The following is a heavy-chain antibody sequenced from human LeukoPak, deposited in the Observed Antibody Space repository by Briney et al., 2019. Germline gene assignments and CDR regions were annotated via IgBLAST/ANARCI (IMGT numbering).Heavy chain of an antibody. D-gene: IGHD6-19*01. Sequence: TPGGSLRLSCAASGFTFSDYYMSWIRQAPGKGLEWVSYISSSGSTIYYADSVKGRFTISRDNAKNSLYLQMNSLRAVDTAVYYCARDSSQWLVLNYYYGMDVWGQGTTVTVSS. CDR3: ARDSSQWLVLNYYYGMDV. J-gene: IGHJ6*02. CDR1: GFTFSDYY. CDR2: ISSSGSTI. V-gene: IGHV3-11*01.